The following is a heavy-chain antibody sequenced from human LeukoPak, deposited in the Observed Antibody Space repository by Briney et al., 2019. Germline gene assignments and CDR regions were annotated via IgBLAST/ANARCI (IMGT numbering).Heavy chain of an antibody. D-gene: IGHD2-2*01. CDR1: GGSISSSSYY. CDR3: ARLSTSRPIGWFDP. Sequence: SETLSLTCTVSGGSISSSSYYWGWIRQPPGKGLEWIGSIYHSGSTYYNPSLKSRVTISVDTSKNQFSLKLSSVTAADTAVYYCARLSTSRPIGWFDPWGQGTLVTVSS. CDR2: IYHSGST. J-gene: IGHJ5*02. V-gene: IGHV4-39*07.